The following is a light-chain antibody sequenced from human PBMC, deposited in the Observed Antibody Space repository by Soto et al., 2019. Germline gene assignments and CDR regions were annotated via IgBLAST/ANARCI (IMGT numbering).Light chain of an antibody. V-gene: IGKV1-33*01. J-gene: IGKJ3*01. CDR1: RDIRDY. Sequence: DIQITQSPSSRSASVGDRVTITCQASRDIRDYLNWYQQKPGKAPKLLIYDASNLETGVPSRFSGSGSGTDFTFTISSLQPEDTATYYCQQYDNIPPVTFGPGTKVDNK. CDR2: DAS. CDR3: QQYDNIPPVT.